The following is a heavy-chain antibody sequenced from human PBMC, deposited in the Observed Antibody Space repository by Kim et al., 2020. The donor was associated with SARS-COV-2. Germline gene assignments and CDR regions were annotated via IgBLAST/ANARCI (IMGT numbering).Heavy chain of an antibody. J-gene: IGHJ3*02. D-gene: IGHD3-3*01. CDR1: GYTFTSYA. CDR2: INAGNGNT. CDR3: AREVMIQDAFDI. V-gene: IGHV1-3*01. Sequence: ASVKVSCKASGYTFTSYAMHWVRQAPGQRLEWMGWINAGNGNTKYSQKFQGRVTITRDTSASTAYMELSSLRSEDTAVYYCAREVMIQDAFDIWGQGTMVTVSS.